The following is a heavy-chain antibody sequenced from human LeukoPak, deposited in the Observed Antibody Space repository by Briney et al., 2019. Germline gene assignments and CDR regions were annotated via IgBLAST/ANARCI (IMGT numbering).Heavy chain of an antibody. Sequence: PSETLSLTCAVYGGSFSGYYWSWIRQPPGKGLEWIGEINHSGSTNYNPSLKSRVTISVDTSKNQFSLKLSSVTAADTAVYYCARLNIVATIDFDYWGQGTLVTVSS. D-gene: IGHD5-12*01. CDR3: ARLNIVATIDFDY. CDR2: INHSGST. V-gene: IGHV4-34*01. J-gene: IGHJ4*02. CDR1: GGSFSGYY.